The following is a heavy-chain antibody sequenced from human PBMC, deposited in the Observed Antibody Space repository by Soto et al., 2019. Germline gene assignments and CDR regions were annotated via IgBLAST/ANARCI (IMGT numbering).Heavy chain of an antibody. CDR1: GGSISGHY. CDR2: IFYSGST. Sequence: PSETLCLTCSVSGGSISGHYWTWIRQSPGKGLEWIGYIFYSGSTNYNPSLKSRVTISVDTSKNQFSLKMSSVTAADTAVDYCARVGSSGWSPEDGGRGTRVTVS. V-gene: IGHV4-59*11. J-gene: IGHJ2*01. CDR3: ARVGSSGWSPED. D-gene: IGHD6-19*01.